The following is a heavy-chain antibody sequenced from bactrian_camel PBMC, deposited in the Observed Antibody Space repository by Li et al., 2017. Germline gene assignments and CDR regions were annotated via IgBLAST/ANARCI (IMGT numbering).Heavy chain of an antibody. CDR2: IYSDGSHA. V-gene: IGHV3-2*01. J-gene: IGHJ4*01. Sequence: VQLVESGGGLVQPGGSLRLSCAASGFSFSSYYMSWVRQAPGKGLEWVSSIYSDGSHAYYADSVKGRFTISKDDAKNTLYLQMNSLKPEDTAVYYCAADGGGTWYSPNYWGQGTQV. D-gene: IGHD7*01. CDR3: AADGGGTWYSPNY. CDR1: GFSFSSYY.